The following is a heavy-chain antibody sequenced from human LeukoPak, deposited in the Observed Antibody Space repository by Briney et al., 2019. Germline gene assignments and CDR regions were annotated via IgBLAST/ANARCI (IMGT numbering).Heavy chain of an antibody. CDR3: ARYGTM. CDR1: GFTFSSYG. CDR2: IRYDGSNK. J-gene: IGHJ4*02. Sequence: WGYLRLSCASSGFTFSSYGMHWVRQAPGKGLEWVAFIRYDGSNKYYADSVKGRFTISRDNSKNTLYLQMNSLRAEDTAVYYCARYGTMWGQGTLVTVSS. V-gene: IGHV3-30*02. D-gene: IGHD4/OR15-4a*01.